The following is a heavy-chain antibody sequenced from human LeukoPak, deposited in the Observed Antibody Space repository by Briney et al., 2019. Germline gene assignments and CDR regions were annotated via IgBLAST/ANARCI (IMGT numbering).Heavy chain of an antibody. CDR3: ASDMRWNTLFDY. J-gene: IGHJ4*02. V-gene: IGHV3-74*01. Sequence: GGSLRLSCAASGFTFSSYWMHWVRQAPGKGLVWVSRINGDGSSTSYADSVKGRFTISRDNAKNTLSLQMNSLRAEDTAVYYCASDMRWNTLFDYWGQGTLVTVSS. CDR2: INGDGSST. CDR1: GFTFSSYW. D-gene: IGHD1/OR15-1a*01.